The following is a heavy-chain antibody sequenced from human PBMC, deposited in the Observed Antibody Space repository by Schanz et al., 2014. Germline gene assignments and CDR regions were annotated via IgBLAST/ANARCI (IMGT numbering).Heavy chain of an antibody. Sequence: QVQLQQWGAGLLKASETLSLTCAVYGGSSSDCYWSWIRQPPGKGLEWIGHIYYTGTIFYNPSLKSRVIISVDTSKNQFSLRLTSVTAADTAVYYCYGMDVWGQGTTVTVSS. V-gene: IGHV4-34*03. CDR2: IYYTGTI. CDR3: YGMDV. J-gene: IGHJ6*02. CDR1: GGSSSDCY.